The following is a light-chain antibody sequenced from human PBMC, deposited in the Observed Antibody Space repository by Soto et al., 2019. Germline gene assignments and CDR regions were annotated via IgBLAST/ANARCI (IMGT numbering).Light chain of an antibody. Sequence: DIELTQSPGTLSLSLGERATLSCRASQSVSSSYLAWYQQKPGQPPRLLIYGASSRATGIPDRFTGSGSGTDFTLTISRLEPEDFAVYYCQQYGSSPLFTFGPGTKVDIK. CDR2: GAS. CDR1: QSVSSSY. V-gene: IGKV3-20*01. J-gene: IGKJ3*01. CDR3: QQYGSSPLFT.